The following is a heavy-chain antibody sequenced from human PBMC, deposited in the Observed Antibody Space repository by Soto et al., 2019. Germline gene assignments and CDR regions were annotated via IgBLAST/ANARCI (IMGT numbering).Heavy chain of an antibody. D-gene: IGHD3-9*01. V-gene: IGHV4-59*01. CDR3: ARVWAGNWFSPPRLWGFYY. Sequence: SETLSLTCTVSGGSISSYYWSWIRQPPGKGLEWIGYIDYSGSTNYNPSLKSRFTISVDTSKNQFSLKLSSVTAADTAVYYCARVWAGNWFSPPRLWGFYYWGQGTLVTVSS. CDR2: IDYSGST. J-gene: IGHJ4*02. CDR1: GGSISSYY.